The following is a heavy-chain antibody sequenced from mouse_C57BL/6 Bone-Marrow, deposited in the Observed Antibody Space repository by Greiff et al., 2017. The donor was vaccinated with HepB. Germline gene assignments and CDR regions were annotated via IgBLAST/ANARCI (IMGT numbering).Heavy chain of an antibody. CDR2: IWSGGST. J-gene: IGHJ4*01. Sequence: QVQLQQSGPGLVQPSQSLSITCTVSGFSLTSYGVHWVRQSPGKGLEWLGVIWSGGSTDYNAAFITRLSISKDNSKSQVFLKMNSLQADDTAIYCCARRDETGRDVLAMDYWGQGTSVTVSS. V-gene: IGHV2-2*01. CDR3: ARRDETGRDVLAMDY. CDR1: GFSLTSYG. D-gene: IGHD3-2*01.